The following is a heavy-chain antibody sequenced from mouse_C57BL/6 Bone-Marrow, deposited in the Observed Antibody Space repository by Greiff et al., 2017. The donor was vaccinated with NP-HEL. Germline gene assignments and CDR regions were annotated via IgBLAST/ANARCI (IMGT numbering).Heavy chain of an antibody. CDR3: ARDAGITTVVDWYCDV. CDR2: ISDGGSYT. CDR1: GFTFSSYA. D-gene: IGHD1-1*01. J-gene: IGHJ1*03. Sequence: EVKLVESGGGLVKPGGSLKLSCAASGFTFSSYAMSWVRQTPEKRLEWVATISDGGSYTYYPDNVKGRFTISRDNAKNNLYLQMSHLKSEDTAMYYCARDAGITTVVDWYCDVWGTGTTVTVSS. V-gene: IGHV5-4*01.